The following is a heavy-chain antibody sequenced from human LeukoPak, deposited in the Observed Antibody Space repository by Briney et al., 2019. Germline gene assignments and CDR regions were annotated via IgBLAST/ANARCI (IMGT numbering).Heavy chain of an antibody. CDR2: IYYSGST. D-gene: IGHD3-22*01. Sequence: SETLSLTCTVSGGSISSYYWSWIRQPPGKGLEWIGYIYYSGSTNYNPSPKSRVTISVDTSKNQFSLKLSSVTAADTAVYYCARGGSVVDPQDYWGQGTLVTVSS. J-gene: IGHJ4*02. V-gene: IGHV4-59*01. CDR1: GGSISSYY. CDR3: ARGGSVVDPQDY.